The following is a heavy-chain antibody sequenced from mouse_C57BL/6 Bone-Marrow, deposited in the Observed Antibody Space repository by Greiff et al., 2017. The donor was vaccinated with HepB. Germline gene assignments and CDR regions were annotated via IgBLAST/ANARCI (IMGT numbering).Heavy chain of an antibody. CDR3: ARHGYYYGNYDWYFDV. V-gene: IGHV5-15*01. CDR2: ISNLAYSI. Sequence: EVQGVDSGGGLVQPGGSLKLSCAASGFTFSDYGMAWVRQAPRKGPEWVAFISNLAYSIYYADTVTGRFTISRENAKNTLYLEMSSLRSEDTAMYYCARHGYYYGNYDWYFDVWGTGTTVTVSS. J-gene: IGHJ1*03. CDR1: GFTFSDYG. D-gene: IGHD2-1*01.